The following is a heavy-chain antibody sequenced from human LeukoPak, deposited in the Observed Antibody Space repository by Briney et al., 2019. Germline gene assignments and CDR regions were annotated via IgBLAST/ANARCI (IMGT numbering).Heavy chain of an antibody. CDR3: ARDDLARLGEFYMDV. CDR2: IYNGASP. CDR1: GDSISSFY. J-gene: IGHJ6*03. V-gene: IGHV4-4*07. D-gene: IGHD3-16*01. Sequence: SETLSLTCSVSGDSISSFYWSWVRQPAGRGLEWIGRIYNGASPDYNPSLKSRLTMSVDTSMNQVSLKLTSVTAADTAVYYCARDDLARLGEFYMDVWGKGTTVTIS.